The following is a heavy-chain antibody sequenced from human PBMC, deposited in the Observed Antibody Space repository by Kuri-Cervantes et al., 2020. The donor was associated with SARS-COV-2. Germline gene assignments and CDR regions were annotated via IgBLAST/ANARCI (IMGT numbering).Heavy chain of an antibody. Sequence: GGSLRLSCAASGFAFSDNAMSWVRQAPGKGLEWVSVIGGRDGVAYYADSVRGRFTISRDNSKNTLYLQMNSLRAEDTAMYYCVKDRQLGVWGTGTTVTVSS. CDR1: GFAFSDNA. CDR2: IGGRDGVA. V-gene: IGHV3-23*01. J-gene: IGHJ6*04. CDR3: VKDRQLGV.